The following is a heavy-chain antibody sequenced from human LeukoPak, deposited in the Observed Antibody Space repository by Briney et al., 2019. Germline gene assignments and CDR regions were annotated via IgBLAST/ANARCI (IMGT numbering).Heavy chain of an antibody. J-gene: IGHJ4*02. V-gene: IGHV3-33*01. Sequence: PGRSLRLSCAASGFIFSHYGFHWVRQAPGKGLEWVAVIWRDGSNKLYGDSVKGRFAISRDDSQKTVFLHMNSLRVEETAIYFCARDAQRGFDYSNSLRYWGQGILVPVSS. D-gene: IGHD4-11*01. CDR1: GFIFSHYG. CDR3: ARDAQRGFDYSNSLRY. CDR2: IWRDGSNK.